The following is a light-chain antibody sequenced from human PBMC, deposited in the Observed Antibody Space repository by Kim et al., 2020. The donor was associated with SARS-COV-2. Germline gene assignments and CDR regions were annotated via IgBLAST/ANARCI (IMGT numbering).Light chain of an antibody. V-gene: IGKV1-27*01. CDR2: AAS. Sequence: SASVGDRVTITCRASQGISKDLAWYQQKPGNAPKLLIFAASALQYGVPTRFSGSGSGTDFTLTISSLQPEDVATYYCQKYNGAPWTFGQGTKLEI. CDR3: QKYNGAPWT. CDR1: QGISKD. J-gene: IGKJ1*01.